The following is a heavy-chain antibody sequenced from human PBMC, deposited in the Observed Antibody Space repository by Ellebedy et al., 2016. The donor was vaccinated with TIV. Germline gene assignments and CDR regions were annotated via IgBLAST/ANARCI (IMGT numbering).Heavy chain of an antibody. CDR2: INTGNGNT. CDR3: ATREWQDPMDV. J-gene: IGHJ6*02. Sequence: ASVKVSCXASGYTFTSYGISWVRQAPGQRLEWMGWINTGNGNTKYSQTFQGRVTITRDTSATTAYMELSSLMSEDTAVYYCATREWQDPMDVWGQGTTVTVSS. D-gene: IGHD3-3*01. V-gene: IGHV1-3*04. CDR1: GYTFTSYG.